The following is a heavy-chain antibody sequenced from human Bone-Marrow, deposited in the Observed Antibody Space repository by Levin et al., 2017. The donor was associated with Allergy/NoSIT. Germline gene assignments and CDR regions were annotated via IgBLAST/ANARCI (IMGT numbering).Heavy chain of an antibody. CDR1: GFTFDDYA. Sequence: PGGSLRLSCAASGFTFDDYAMHWVRQAPGKGLEWVSGISWNSGSIGYADSVKGRFTISRDNAKNSLYLQMNSLRAEDTALYYCAKDVLQGRGQLWLKPLGPVDYWGQGTLVTVSS. V-gene: IGHV3-9*01. D-gene: IGHD5-18*01. CDR3: AKDVLQGRGQLWLKPLGPVDY. J-gene: IGHJ4*02. CDR2: ISWNSGSI.